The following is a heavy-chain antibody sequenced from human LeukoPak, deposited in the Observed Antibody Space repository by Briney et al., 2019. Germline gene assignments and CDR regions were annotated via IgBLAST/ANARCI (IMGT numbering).Heavy chain of an antibody. CDR2: INPNSGGT. CDR1: GYTFTGYY. J-gene: IGHJ5*02. Sequence: ASVKVSCKASGYTFTGYYMHWVRQAPGQGLEWMGWINPNSGGTNYAQKFQGRVTMTRDTSISTAYMELSRLRSDDTAVYYGARDGQQWLVLSWWFDPWGEGTLVTVSS. CDR3: ARDGQQWLVLSWWFDP. V-gene: IGHV1-2*02. D-gene: IGHD6-19*01.